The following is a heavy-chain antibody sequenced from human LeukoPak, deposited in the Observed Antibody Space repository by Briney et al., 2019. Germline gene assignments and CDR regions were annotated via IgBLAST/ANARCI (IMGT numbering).Heavy chain of an antibody. Sequence: SQTLSLTCTVSGGSISSSSYYWGWIRQPPGKGLEWIGSIYYSGSTYCNPSLKSRVTISVDTSKNQFSLKLSSVTAADTAVYYCARIRYFDWLVGAFDIWGQGTMVTVSS. V-gene: IGHV4-39*01. J-gene: IGHJ3*02. CDR1: GGSISSSSYY. CDR3: ARIRYFDWLVGAFDI. D-gene: IGHD3-9*01. CDR2: IYYSGST.